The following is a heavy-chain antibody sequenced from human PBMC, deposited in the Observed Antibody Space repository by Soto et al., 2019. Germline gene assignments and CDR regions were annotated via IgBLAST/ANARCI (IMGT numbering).Heavy chain of an antibody. CDR1: GFSFINYQ. V-gene: IGHV3-48*03. Sequence: GSLRLSCPTPGFSFINYQMKWVRQAPGKGLEWISYISSSGSTIYYADSVKGRFTISRDNAKNSLYLQMNSLRAEDTAVYYCSTVHLWDSDESFDIWGRGTMVTVSS. CDR3: STVHLWDSDESFDI. CDR2: ISSSGSTI. D-gene: IGHD1-1*01. J-gene: IGHJ3*02.